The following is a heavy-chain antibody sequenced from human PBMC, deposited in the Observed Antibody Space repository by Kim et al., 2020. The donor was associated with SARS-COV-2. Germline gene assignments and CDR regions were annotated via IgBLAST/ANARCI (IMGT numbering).Heavy chain of an antibody. CDR1: GYSFTSYW. Sequence: GESLKISCKGSGYSFTSYWIGWVRQMPGKGLEWMGIIYPGDSDTRYSPSFQGQVTISADKSISTAYLQWSSLKASDTAMYYCASSVDIFPEYDAFDIWGQGTMVTVSS. J-gene: IGHJ3*02. V-gene: IGHV5-51*01. CDR3: ASSVDIFPEYDAFDI. D-gene: IGHD3-9*01. CDR2: IYPGDSDT.